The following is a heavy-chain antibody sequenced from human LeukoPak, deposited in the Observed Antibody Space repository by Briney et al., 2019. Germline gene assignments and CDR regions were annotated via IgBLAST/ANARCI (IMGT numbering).Heavy chain of an antibody. V-gene: IGHV4-59*01. D-gene: IGHD3-10*01. CDR1: GGSINNYY. J-gene: IGHJ5*02. CDR3: ARERTRVRGMSWFDP. CDR2: IYYSGTT. Sequence: SETLSLTCTVSGGSINNYYWSWIRQPPGKGLEWIGYIYYSGTTNYNPSLKSRVSISVDTSKNQFSLKVSSVTAADTAVYYCARERTRVRGMSWFDPWGRGPLVPVSP.